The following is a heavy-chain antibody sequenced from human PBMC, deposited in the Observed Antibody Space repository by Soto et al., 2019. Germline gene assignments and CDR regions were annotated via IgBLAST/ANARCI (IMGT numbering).Heavy chain of an antibody. CDR2: IVPIFGSR. J-gene: IGHJ4*02. CDR3: ARDGDSGTYEY. CDR1: GDSFSSYA. V-gene: IGHV1-69*12. Sequence: QVQLVQSGAEVKKPGPSVKVSCKASGDSFSSYAMSWVRQAPGQGLEWMGGIVPIFGSRNYAQKLQGRVTITADESTSTVYMELTSLTYDDTAIYYCARDGDSGTYEYWGQGTLVTVSS. D-gene: IGHD5-12*01.